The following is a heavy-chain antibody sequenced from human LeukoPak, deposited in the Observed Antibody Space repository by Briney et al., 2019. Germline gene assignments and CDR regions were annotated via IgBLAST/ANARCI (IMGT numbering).Heavy chain of an antibody. CDR2: ISGSGGST. V-gene: IGHV3-23*01. CDR3: AKSYDFWSGYGPDV. CDR1: GFTFSSYA. J-gene: IGHJ6*02. Sequence: PGGSLRLSCAASGFTFSSYAMSWVRQAPGKGLEWVSAISGSGGSTYYADSVKGRFTISRDNSKNTLYLQMNSPRAEDTAVYYCAKSYDFWSGYGPDVWGQGTTVTVSS. D-gene: IGHD3-3*01.